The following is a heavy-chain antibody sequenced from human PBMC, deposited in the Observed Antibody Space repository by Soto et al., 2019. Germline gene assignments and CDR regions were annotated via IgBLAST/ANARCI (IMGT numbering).Heavy chain of an antibody. CDR1: GGSFSGYY. CDR2: INHSGST. V-gene: IGHV4-34*01. D-gene: IGHD5-18*01. CDR3: ARGSGRYGHSNWFDP. J-gene: IGHJ5*02. Sequence: PSETLSLTCAVYGGSFSGYYWSWIRQPPGKGLEWIGEINHSGSTNYNPSLKSRVTISVDTSKNQFSLKLSSVTAADTAVYYCARGSGRYGHSNWFDPCGQGTLVTVYS.